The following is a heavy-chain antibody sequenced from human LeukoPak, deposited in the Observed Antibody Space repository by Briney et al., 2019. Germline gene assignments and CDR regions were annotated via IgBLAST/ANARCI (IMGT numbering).Heavy chain of an antibody. CDR2: ISAYNGNT. CDR1: GYTFTSYG. Sequence: GAPVKVSCKASGYTFTSYGISWVRQAPGQGLEWMGWISAYNGNTNYAQKLQGRVTMTTDTSTSTAYMELRSLRSDDTAVYYCARVRYDFWSGYYYYYYMDVWGKGTTVTVSS. D-gene: IGHD3-3*01. J-gene: IGHJ6*03. V-gene: IGHV1-18*01. CDR3: ARVRYDFWSGYYYYYYMDV.